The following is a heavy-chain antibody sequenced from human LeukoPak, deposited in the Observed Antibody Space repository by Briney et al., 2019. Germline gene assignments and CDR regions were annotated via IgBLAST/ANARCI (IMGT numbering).Heavy chain of an antibody. Sequence: SQTLSLTCTVSGGSISSGGYYWSWIRQHPGKGLEWIGYIYYSGSTYHNPPLKSRVTISIDTSKSQFSLKLSSVTAADTAVSYCARTPFRRWFDPWGQGTLVTVSS. D-gene: IGHD2/OR15-2a*01. CDR2: IYYSGST. J-gene: IGHJ5*02. CDR3: ARTPFRRWFDP. V-gene: IGHV4-31*03. CDR1: GGSISSGGYY.